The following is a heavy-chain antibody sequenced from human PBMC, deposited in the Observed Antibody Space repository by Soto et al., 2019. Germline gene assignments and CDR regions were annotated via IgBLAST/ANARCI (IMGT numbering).Heavy chain of an antibody. CDR2: IFYSGTT. CDR3: AKVRGHAFDI. J-gene: IGHJ3*02. CDR1: GVSINSGDYY. Sequence: QVQLQESGPGLVKPSQTLSLNCSVSGVSINSGDYYWSWIRQPAGQGLEWIGYIFYSGTTFYNPSLKSRVTISIAESKNPFSLEMSSATAADTAVYSCAKVRGHAFDIRGQGTMVTVSS. D-gene: IGHD3-10*01. V-gene: IGHV4-30-4*08.